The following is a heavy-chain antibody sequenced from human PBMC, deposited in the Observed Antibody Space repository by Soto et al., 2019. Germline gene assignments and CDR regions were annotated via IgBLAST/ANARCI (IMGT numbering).Heavy chain of an antibody. Sequence: QVQLQESGPGLVKPSQTLSLTCTVSGGSISSGNYYWNWIRQPPGKGLEWIGYIYYSGSTYYNSSLKSRVTISVDTAKNQFSLKLSSVTAADTAVYYCAREPGGYSYGIIPFRYFDLWGRGTLVTVSS. V-gene: IGHV4-30-4*01. CDR2: IYYSGST. J-gene: IGHJ2*01. D-gene: IGHD5-18*01. CDR1: GGSISSGNYY. CDR3: AREPGGYSYGIIPFRYFDL.